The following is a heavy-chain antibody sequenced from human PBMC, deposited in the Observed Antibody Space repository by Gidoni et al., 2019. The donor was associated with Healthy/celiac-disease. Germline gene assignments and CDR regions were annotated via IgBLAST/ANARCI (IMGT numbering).Heavy chain of an antibody. CDR1: GFSLSSYA. D-gene: IGHD3-22*01. Sequence: EVQLLESGGGLVQPGGSLRLSCAASGFSLSSYAMSWVRQAPGKGMEWGSAIRGSGGSTYYADSVKGRFTISRDNSKNTLYLQMNSLRAEDTAVYYCAKADYYDSSGHFDYWGQGTLVTVSS. CDR2: IRGSGGST. V-gene: IGHV3-23*01. J-gene: IGHJ4*02. CDR3: AKADYYDSSGHFDY.